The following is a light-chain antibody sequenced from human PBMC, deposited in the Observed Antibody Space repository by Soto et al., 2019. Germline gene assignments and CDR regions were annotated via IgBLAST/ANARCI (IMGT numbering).Light chain of an antibody. CDR1: ALPKKY. V-gene: IGLV3-25*03. CDR3: QSADSSGSCV. J-gene: IGLJ1*01. CDR2: KDT. Sequence: SYELTQPPSVSVSPGQTARITCSGDALPKKYAYWFQQKPRQAPVLVISKDTERPSGVPERFSGSRSGTTVTLTIRGVQAADEADYYCQSADSSGSCVFGTGTKVTVL.